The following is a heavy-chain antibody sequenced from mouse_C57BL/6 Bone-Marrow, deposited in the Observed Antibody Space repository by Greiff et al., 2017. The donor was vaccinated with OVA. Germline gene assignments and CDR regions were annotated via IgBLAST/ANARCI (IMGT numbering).Heavy chain of an antibody. V-gene: IGHV5-12*01. CDR1: GFTFSDYY. J-gene: IGHJ2*01. D-gene: IGHD1-1*01. CDR3: ARQGRLLFDY. Sequence: EVQLVESGGGLVQPGGSLKLSCAASGFTFSDYYMYWVRQTPEKRLEWVAYISNGGGSTYYPDTVKGRFTISRDNAKNTLYLQMSRLKSEDTAMYYCARQGRLLFDYWGQGTTLTVSS. CDR2: ISNGGGST.